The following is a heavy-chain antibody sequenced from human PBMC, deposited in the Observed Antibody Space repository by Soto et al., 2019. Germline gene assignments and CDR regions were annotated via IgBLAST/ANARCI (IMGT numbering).Heavy chain of an antibody. V-gene: IGHV1-8*01. CDR3: ARGVSAGVDY. CDR2: MQPSTGRT. J-gene: IGHJ4*02. CDR1: GYSFTSLD. Sequence: QVQLVQSGAEVREPGASVKVSCKASGYSFTSLDINWGRQTAGQGLEWMGWMQPSTGRTGYAQKFQGRVTMTRDTSIITAYMELTTLKSDDTAFYYCARGVSAGVDYWGQGTLVTVSS. D-gene: IGHD1-26*01.